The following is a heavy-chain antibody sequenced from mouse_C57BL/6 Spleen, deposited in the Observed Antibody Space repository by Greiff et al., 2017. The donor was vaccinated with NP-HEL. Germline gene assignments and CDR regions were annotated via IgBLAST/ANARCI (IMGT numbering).Heavy chain of an antibody. V-gene: IGHV14-3*01. Sequence: EVQLQQSVAELVRPGASVKLSCTASGFNIKNTYMHWVKQRPEQGLEWIGRIDPANGNTKYAPKFQGKATITADTSSNTAYLQLSSLTSEDTAIYYCARSPIYYYGSREDWYFDVWGTGTTVTVSS. J-gene: IGHJ1*03. CDR3: ARSPIYYYGSREDWYFDV. CDR2: IDPANGNT. CDR1: GFNIKNTY. D-gene: IGHD1-1*01.